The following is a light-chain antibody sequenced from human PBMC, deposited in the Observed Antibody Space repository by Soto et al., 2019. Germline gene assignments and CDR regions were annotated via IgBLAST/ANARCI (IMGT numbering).Light chain of an antibody. J-gene: IGKJ2*01. CDR2: GAS. Sequence: EIVLTQSPGTLSLSPGERATLSCRASQSVSSIYLARYQQKPGQAPRLLIHGASSRATGIPDRFSGSGSGTDFTLTISRLEPEDFAVYYCHHYGTSPPHTFGQGTKLEIK. CDR3: HHYGTSPPHT. V-gene: IGKV3-20*01. CDR1: QSVSSIY.